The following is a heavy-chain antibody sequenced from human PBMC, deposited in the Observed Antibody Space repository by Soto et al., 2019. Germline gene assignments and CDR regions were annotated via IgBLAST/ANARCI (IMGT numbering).Heavy chain of an antibody. Sequence: GGSLRLACAASGFTFSNAWMSWVRQAPGKGLEWVGRIKSKTDGGTTDYAAPVKGRFTISRDDSKNTLYLQMNSLKTEDTAVYYCTTWISTTRGMDVWGQGTTVTVSS. CDR2: IKSKTDGGTT. V-gene: IGHV3-15*01. J-gene: IGHJ6*02. D-gene: IGHD2-2*03. CDR1: GFTFSNAW. CDR3: TTWISTTRGMDV.